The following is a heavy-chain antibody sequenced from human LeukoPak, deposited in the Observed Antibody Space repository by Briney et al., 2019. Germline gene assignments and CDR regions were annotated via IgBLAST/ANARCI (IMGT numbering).Heavy chain of an antibody. Sequence: ASVKVSCKASGYTFTSYAMNRVRQAPGQWLEWMGCTNTNTGNPTYAQDFTGRFVFSLDTSVSTAYLQISSLKAEDTAVYYCARDFSAPYYDFWSGYFSRRWFDPWGQGTLVTVSS. V-gene: IGHV7-4-1*02. D-gene: IGHD3-3*01. J-gene: IGHJ5*02. CDR3: ARDFSAPYYDFWSGYFSRRWFDP. CDR2: TNTNTGNP. CDR1: GYTFTSYA.